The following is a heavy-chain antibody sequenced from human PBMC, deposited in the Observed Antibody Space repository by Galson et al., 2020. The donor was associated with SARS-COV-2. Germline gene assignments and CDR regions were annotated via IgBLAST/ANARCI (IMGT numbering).Heavy chain of an antibody. Sequence: SETLSLTCTVSGGSISSGGYYWSWIRQHPGKGLEWIGYIYYSGSTYYNPSLKSRVTISVDTSKNQFSLKLSSVTAADTAVYYCARGHYYDSSGYYNAEYFQHWGQGTLVTVSS. J-gene: IGHJ1*01. V-gene: IGHV4-31*03. CDR1: GGSISSGGYY. CDR2: IYYSGST. D-gene: IGHD3-22*01. CDR3: ARGHYYDSSGYYNAEYFQH.